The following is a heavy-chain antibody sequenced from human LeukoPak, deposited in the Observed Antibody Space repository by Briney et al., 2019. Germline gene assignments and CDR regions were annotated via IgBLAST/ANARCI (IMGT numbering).Heavy chain of an antibody. D-gene: IGHD3-9*01. V-gene: IGHV1-18*04. Sequence: ASVKVSCKASGHTFTGYYMDWVRQAPGQGLEWMGWISGYNGNTNYVQKLQGRVTMTTDTSTSTAYMEVRSLRSDDTAVYYCARDPDYDTLTGYYYFDYWGQGTLVTVSS. CDR1: GHTFTGYY. CDR3: ARDPDYDTLTGYYYFDY. CDR2: ISGYNGNT. J-gene: IGHJ4*02.